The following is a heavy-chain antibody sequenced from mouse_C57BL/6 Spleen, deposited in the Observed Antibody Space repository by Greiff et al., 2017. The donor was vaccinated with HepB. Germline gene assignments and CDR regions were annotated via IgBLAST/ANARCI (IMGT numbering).Heavy chain of an antibody. CDR1: GYTFTDYY. CDR2: IFPGSGST. J-gene: IGHJ4*01. D-gene: IGHD2-3*01. Sequence: QVQLQQSGPELVKPGASVKISCKASGYTFTDYYINWVKQRPGQGLEWIGWIFPGSGSTYYNEKLKGKATLTVDKSSSTAYMLLSSLTSEDSAVYFCARFHGYYFPYYAMDYWGQGTSVTVSS. CDR3: ARFHGYYFPYYAMDY. V-gene: IGHV1-75*01.